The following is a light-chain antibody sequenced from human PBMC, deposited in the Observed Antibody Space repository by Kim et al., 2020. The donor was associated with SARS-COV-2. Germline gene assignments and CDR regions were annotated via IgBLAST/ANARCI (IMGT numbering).Light chain of an antibody. CDR1: QTVTTW. J-gene: IGKJ2*01. CDR3: QQYTSNSGT. Sequence: DIQMTQSPSTLSASVGDRVTITCRASQTVTTWLAWYQQKPGKAPKLLIYKASTLESGVPSRFSGSGSGTDFTLTITDLQPDDFATYYCQQYTSNSGTFGQGTKLEIK. V-gene: IGKV1-5*03. CDR2: KAS.